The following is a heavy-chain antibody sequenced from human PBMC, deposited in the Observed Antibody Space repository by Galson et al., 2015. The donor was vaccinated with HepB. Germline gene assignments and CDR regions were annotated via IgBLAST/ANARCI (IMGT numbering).Heavy chain of an antibody. V-gene: IGHV3-74*01. D-gene: IGHD6-6*01. CDR3: ARVFGSSSYWYFDL. J-gene: IGHJ2*01. Sequence: SLRLSCAASGFTFSSYWMHWVRQAPGKGLVWVSRINSDGSSTSYADSVKGRFTISRDNAKNTLYLQMNSLRAEDTAVYYCARVFGSSSYWYFDLWGRGTLVTVSS. CDR2: INSDGSST. CDR1: GFTFSSYW.